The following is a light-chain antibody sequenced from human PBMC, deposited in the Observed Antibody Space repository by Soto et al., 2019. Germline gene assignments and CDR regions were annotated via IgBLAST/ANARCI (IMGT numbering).Light chain of an antibody. V-gene: IGLV2-14*01. J-gene: IGLJ1*01. CDR1: SSDVGAYNY. Sequence: QSVLTQPDSVSGSPGQSITISCTGTSSDVGAYNYVSWYQQHPGKAPKLMIYDVSNRPSGVSNRFSGSKSGNTASLTISGLQAEDEADYYCSSYTSSSTPYVLGTGTKVTF. CDR2: DVS. CDR3: SSYTSSSTPYV.